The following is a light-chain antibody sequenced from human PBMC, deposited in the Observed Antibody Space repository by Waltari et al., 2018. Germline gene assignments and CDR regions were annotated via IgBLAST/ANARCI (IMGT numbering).Light chain of an antibody. CDR3: QTWGTGIQV. V-gene: IGLV4-69*01. CDR2: LNNDGSH. J-gene: IGLJ3*02. CDR1: SGHSSYA. Sequence: QLVLTQSPSASASLGTSVTLTCTLSSGHSSYAIAWHQQQPEKGPRYLMKLNNDGSHSKGDGIPDRFSGSSSGAERYLTISSLQSEDEADYYCQTWGTGIQVFGGGTKLTVL.